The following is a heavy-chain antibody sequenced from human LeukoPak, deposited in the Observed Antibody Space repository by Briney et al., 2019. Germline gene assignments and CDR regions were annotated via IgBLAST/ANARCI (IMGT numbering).Heavy chain of an antibody. CDR1: GFTFSSHW. J-gene: IGHJ4*02. CDR2: INQDGGEK. Sequence: GGSLRLSCVASGFTFSSHWMSWVRQAPGKGLEWVANINQDGGEKHYVDSMKGRFTISRDNARNSLYLQMNSLRAEDTAVYYCAKGYDDILTGLDYWGQGTLVTVSS. V-gene: IGHV3-7*05. D-gene: IGHD3-9*01. CDR3: AKGYDDILTGLDY.